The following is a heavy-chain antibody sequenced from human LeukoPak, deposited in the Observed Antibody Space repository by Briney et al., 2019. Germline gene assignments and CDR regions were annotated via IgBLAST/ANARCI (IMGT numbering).Heavy chain of an antibody. D-gene: IGHD3-10*01. CDR2: ISSSSSTI. CDR3: ARIPYYYGSGSLI. CDR1: GFTFSSYS. V-gene: IGHV3-48*01. Sequence: GGSLRLSCAASGFTFSSYSMNWVRQAPGKGREGVSYISSSSSTIYYADSVKGRFTISRDNAKNSLYLQMNSLRAEDTAVYYCARIPYYYGSGSLIWGQGTLVTVSS. J-gene: IGHJ4*02.